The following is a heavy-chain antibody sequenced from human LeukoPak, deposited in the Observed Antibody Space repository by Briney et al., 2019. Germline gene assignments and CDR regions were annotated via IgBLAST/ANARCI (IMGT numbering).Heavy chain of an antibody. Sequence: PSESPSVTCTLPGGSISSHYGSCIRQPPRKGREWIGYIYYSGSTNYNTSLKSRVTISVATSKNQFSLKLSSVTAADTAVYYCARSAYSSGWHFDYWGQGTLVTVSS. CDR1: GGSISSHY. J-gene: IGHJ4*02. CDR3: ARSAYSSGWHFDY. D-gene: IGHD6-19*01. CDR2: IYYSGST. V-gene: IGHV4-59*11.